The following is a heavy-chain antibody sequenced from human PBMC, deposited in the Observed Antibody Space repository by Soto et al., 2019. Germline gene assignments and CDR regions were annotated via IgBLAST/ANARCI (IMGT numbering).Heavy chain of an antibody. J-gene: IGHJ6*02. CDR2: ISAYNGNT. CDR1: GYTFTSYG. V-gene: IGHV1-18*04. Sequence: ASVKVSCKASGYTFTSYGISWVRQAPGQGLEWMGWISAYNGNTNYAQKLQGRVTMTADTSTSTAYMELRSLRSDDTAVYYCARDYSQLLYYYGMDVWGQGTTVTVSS. CDR3: ARDYSQLLYYYGMDV. D-gene: IGHD6-6*01.